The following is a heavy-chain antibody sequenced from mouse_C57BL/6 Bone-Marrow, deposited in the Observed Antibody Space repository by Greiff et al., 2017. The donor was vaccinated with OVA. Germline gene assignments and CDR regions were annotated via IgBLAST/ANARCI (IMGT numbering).Heavy chain of an antibody. D-gene: IGHD1-2*01. CDR3: TLLRRLAY. V-gene: IGHV14-4*01. J-gene: IGHJ3*01. Sequence: VQLQQSGAELVRPGASVKLSCTASGFNIKDDYMHWVKQRPEQGLEWIGWIDPANGDTEYASKFQGKATRTADTSSNTAYLQLSSLTSEDTAVYYCTLLRRLAYWGQGTLVTVSA. CDR2: IDPANGDT. CDR1: GFNIKDDY.